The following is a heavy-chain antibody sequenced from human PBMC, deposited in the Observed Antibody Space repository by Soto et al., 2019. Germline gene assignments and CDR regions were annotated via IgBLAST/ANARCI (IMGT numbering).Heavy chain of an antibody. CDR3: ARGRGIVATPPSYFDY. Sequence: QVQLQESGPGLVKPSQTLSLTCTVSGGSISSGDYYWSWIRQPPGKGLEWIGYIYYSGSTYYNPSLKSRVTISVDTSKNQFSLKLSSVTAADTAVYYCARGRGIVATPPSYFDYWGQGTLVTVSS. V-gene: IGHV4-30-4*01. CDR2: IYYSGST. J-gene: IGHJ4*02. CDR1: GGSISSGDYY. D-gene: IGHD5-12*01.